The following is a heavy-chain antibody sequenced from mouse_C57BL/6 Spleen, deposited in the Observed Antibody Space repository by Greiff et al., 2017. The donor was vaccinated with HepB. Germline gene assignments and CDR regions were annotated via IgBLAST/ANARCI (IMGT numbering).Heavy chain of an antibody. Sequence: VKLQESGAELARPGASVKLSCKASGYTFTSYGISWVKQRTGQGLEWIGEIYPRSGNTYYNEKFKGKATLTADKSSSTAYMELRSLTSEDSAVYFCAGTTVVAFYAMDYWGQGTSVTVSS. CDR1: GYTFTSYG. CDR2: IYPRSGNT. V-gene: IGHV1-81*01. D-gene: IGHD1-1*01. J-gene: IGHJ4*01. CDR3: AGTTVVAFYAMDY.